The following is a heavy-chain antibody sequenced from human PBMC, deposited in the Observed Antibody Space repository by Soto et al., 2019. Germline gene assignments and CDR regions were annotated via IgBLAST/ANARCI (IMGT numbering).Heavy chain of an antibody. D-gene: IGHD3-10*01. CDR1: GVPFSSCS. J-gene: IGHJ6*02. Sequence: VGPLRVSCAAAGVPFSSCSMNWVRQAPGKGLEWVSYISSSSSTIYYADSVKGRFTISRENAKNSLYLQMNSLRAEDTAVYYCATYYGSGSYFPDHYYYGMDVWGQGTTVTVSS. CDR2: ISSSSSTI. V-gene: IGHV3-48*01. CDR3: ATYYGSGSYFPDHYYYGMDV.